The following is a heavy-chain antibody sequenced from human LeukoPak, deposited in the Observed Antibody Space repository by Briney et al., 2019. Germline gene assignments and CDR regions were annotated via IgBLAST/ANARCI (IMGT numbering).Heavy chain of an antibody. CDR2: IHSSGST. D-gene: IGHD3-10*01. Sequence: SETLSLTCTVSAGSISNYCWNWIRQPPGKGLEWIGYIHSSGSTNYSPSLKSRLTMSVDTSKNQFSLKLSSVTAADTAVYYCARETMGLMDVWGQGTTVTVSS. CDR3: ARETMGLMDV. CDR1: AGSISNYC. J-gene: IGHJ6*02. V-gene: IGHV4-59*12.